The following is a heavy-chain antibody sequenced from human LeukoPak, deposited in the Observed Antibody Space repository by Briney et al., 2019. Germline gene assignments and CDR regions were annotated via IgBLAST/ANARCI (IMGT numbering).Heavy chain of an antibody. V-gene: IGHV3-11*04. J-gene: IGHJ4*02. Sequence: GGSLRLSCAASGFTFSDYYMSWIRQAPGKGLEWVSYISSSGSTIYYADSVKGRFTISRDNAKNSLYLQMNSLRAEDTAVYYCARADKYCSSTSCYGSEFDYWGQGTLVTVSS. CDR1: GFTFSDYY. D-gene: IGHD2-2*01. CDR2: ISSSGSTI. CDR3: ARADKYCSSTSCYGSEFDY.